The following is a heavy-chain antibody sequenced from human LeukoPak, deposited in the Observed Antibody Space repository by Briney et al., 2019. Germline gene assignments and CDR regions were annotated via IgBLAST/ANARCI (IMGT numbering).Heavy chain of an antibody. Sequence: GASVKVSCKASGYTFTGYYMHWVRQAPGQGLEWMGWINPNSGGTNYAQKFQGWVTMTRDTSISTAYMELRSLRSDDTAVYYCARTPYSSGRSDYWGQGTLVTVSS. J-gene: IGHJ4*02. D-gene: IGHD6-19*01. CDR3: ARTPYSSGRSDY. CDR2: INPNSGGT. CDR1: GYTFTGYY. V-gene: IGHV1-2*04.